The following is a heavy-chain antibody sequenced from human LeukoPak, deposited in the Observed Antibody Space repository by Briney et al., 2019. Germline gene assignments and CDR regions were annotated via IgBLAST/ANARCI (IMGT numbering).Heavy chain of an antibody. CDR1: VFTFISYA. J-gene: IGHJ4*02. V-gene: IGHV3-23*01. CDR3: AKAHPITIFVVVISHYFDY. Sequence: GGSLRVSCVASVFTFISYAMSWVRQAPGRGLEWVSAISGSGGSTYYADSVKGRFTISRDNSKNTLYLQMNSRRAELRAVYACAKAHPITIFVVVISHYFDYWGQRTLVTVSS. D-gene: IGHD3-3*01. CDR2: ISGSGGST.